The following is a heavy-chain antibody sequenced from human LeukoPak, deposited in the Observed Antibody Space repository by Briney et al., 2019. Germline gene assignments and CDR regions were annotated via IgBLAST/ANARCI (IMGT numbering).Heavy chain of an antibody. J-gene: IGHJ3*02. Sequence: GGSLRLSCAASGFSFDDYPMHWVRQAPGKGLEWVSLINEDGGKTFYADSVRGRFTISRDNSKDSLYLQMNSLRNEDTALYYCAKEIDTLGTNAFDIWGQGTIVTVSS. CDR3: AKEIDTLGTNAFDI. CDR1: GFSFDDYP. D-gene: IGHD2-15*01. V-gene: IGHV3-43*02. CDR2: INEDGGKT.